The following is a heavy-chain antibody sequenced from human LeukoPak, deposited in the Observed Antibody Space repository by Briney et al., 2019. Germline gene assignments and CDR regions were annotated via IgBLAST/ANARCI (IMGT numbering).Heavy chain of an antibody. D-gene: IGHD2-2*01. Sequence: GASVKVSCKASGYTFTGYYMHWVRQAPGQRLEWIGWINPNSVDTNYAQNFLGRVTMTRDTSISTAYMELSRLTSDDTAMYYCASALRGYCSSTSCYLIDYWGQGSLVTVSS. V-gene: IGHV1-2*02. J-gene: IGHJ4*02. CDR2: INPNSVDT. CDR3: ASALRGYCSSTSCYLIDY. CDR1: GYTFTGYY.